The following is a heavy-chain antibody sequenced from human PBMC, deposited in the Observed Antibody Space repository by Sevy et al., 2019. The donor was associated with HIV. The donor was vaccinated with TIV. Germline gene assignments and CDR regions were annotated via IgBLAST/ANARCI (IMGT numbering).Heavy chain of an antibody. J-gene: IGHJ4*02. V-gene: IGHV4-61*01. CDR1: GGSISSGSYY. Sequence: HSETLSLTWTVSGGSISSGSYYWSWIRQSPGKGLEWIGYIHYSGSTNYNPSLKSRVTISVDTSKNQFSLKLSSVTAADTAVYYCARDSGSYPYYVDYWGQGTLVTVSS. D-gene: IGHD1-26*01. CDR3: ARDSGSYPYYVDY. CDR2: IHYSGST.